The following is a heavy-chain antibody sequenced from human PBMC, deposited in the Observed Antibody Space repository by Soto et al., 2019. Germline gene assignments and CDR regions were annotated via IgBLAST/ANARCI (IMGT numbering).Heavy chain of an antibody. CDR2: ISYSGIT. J-gene: IGHJ5*02. CDR3: ARDLGLNWFDP. V-gene: IGHV4-59*01. Sequence: SSETLSLTCTVSGGSISSNYWSWIRQPPGKGLEWIAFISYSGITNYNPSLKSRVTISVDTSKNQFSLRLSSVTAADTAVYYCARDLGLNWFDPWGQGTLVTAPQ. CDR1: GGSISSNY.